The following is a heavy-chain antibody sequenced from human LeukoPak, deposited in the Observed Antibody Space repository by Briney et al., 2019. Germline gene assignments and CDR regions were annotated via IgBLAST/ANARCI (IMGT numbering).Heavy chain of an antibody. D-gene: IGHD5-18*01. Sequence: PSETLSLTCTVSGYSISSGYYWGWIRQPPGKGLEWIGSIYHSGSTYNNPSLKSRVTISVDTSKNQFSLRLTSVTAADTAAYYCARGGYSYAVDYWGQGTLVTVSS. CDR2: IYHSGST. CDR3: ARGGYSYAVDY. J-gene: IGHJ4*02. CDR1: GYSISSGYY. V-gene: IGHV4-38-2*02.